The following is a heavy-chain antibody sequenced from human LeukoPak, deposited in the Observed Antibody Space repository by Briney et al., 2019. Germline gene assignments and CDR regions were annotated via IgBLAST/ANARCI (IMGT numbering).Heavy chain of an antibody. CDR2: IYYSGST. D-gene: IGHD6-19*01. CDR1: GGSISSANYY. J-gene: IGHJ4*02. Sequence: SETLSLTCTVSGGSISSANYYWSWIRPHPGQGLEWIGYIYYSGSTYYNPSLKSRVTISVDTSKNQFSLKVSSVTAADTAVYYCARGSGWYFDYWGQGTLVTVSS. V-gene: IGHV4-31*03. CDR3: ARGSGWYFDY.